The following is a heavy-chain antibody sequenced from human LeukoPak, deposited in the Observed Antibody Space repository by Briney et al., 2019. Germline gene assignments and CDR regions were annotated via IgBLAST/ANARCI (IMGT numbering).Heavy chain of an antibody. D-gene: IGHD2-2*01. CDR2: IIPIFGTA. CDR3: ARSVVVPAAMGFDY. J-gene: IGHJ6*04. Sequence: GASVKVSCKASGGTFSSYAISWVRQAPGQGLEWMGGIIPIFGTANYAQKFQGRVTITTDESTSTAYMELSSLRSEDTAVYYCARSVVVPAAMGFDYWGKGTTVTVSS. V-gene: IGHV1-69*05. CDR1: GGTFSSYA.